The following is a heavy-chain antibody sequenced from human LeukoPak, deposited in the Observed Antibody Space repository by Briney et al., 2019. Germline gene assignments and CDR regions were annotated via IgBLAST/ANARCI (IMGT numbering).Heavy chain of an antibody. CDR2: ISWNSGSI. J-gene: IGHJ3*02. V-gene: IGHV3-9*01. Sequence: GGSLRLSCAASGFTFDDYAMHWVRQAPGKGLEWVSGISWNSGSIGYADSVKGRFTISRDNAKNSLYLQMNSLRAEDTALYYCAKGGSYPSDAFDIWGQGTMVTVSS. D-gene: IGHD1-26*01. CDR3: AKGGSYPSDAFDI. CDR1: GFTFDDYA.